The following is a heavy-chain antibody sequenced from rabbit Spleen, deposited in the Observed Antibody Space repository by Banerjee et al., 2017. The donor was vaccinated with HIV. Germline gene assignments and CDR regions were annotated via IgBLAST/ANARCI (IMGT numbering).Heavy chain of an antibody. Sequence: QSLQESGGGLFQPGASLTLTCTASGIDFSSSYYMCWVRQAPGKGLEWIGDIDPVFGIAVYTNRVNGRFSISRENTQNTVSLQLNSLTAADTATYFCVREVAGKFYLWGPGTLVTVS. CDR2: IDPVFGIA. J-gene: IGHJ4*01. CDR3: VREVAGKFYL. CDR1: GIDFSSSYY. V-gene: IGHV1S43*01. D-gene: IGHD4-1*01.